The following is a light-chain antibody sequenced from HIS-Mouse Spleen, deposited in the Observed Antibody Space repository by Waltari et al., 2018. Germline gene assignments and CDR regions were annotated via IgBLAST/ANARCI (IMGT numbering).Light chain of an antibody. CDR3: QQYYSTPPLT. Sequence: DIVMTQSPDSLAVSLGARATNNCKSSQRVLYSSNNKNYLAWYQQKPGQPPKLLIYWASTRESGVPDRFSGSGSGTDFTLTISSLQAEDVAVYYCQQYYSTPPLTFGGGTKVEIK. J-gene: IGKJ4*01. CDR2: WAS. CDR1: QRVLYSSNNKNY. V-gene: IGKV4-1*01.